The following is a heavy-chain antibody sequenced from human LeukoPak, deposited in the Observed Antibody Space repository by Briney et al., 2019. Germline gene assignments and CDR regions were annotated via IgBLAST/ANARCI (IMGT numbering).Heavy chain of an antibody. CDR2: ISGSGDST. D-gene: IGHD2-21*01. J-gene: IGHJ3*02. CDR3: AKDQVISGSEASDI. V-gene: IGHV3-23*01. Sequence: GGSLRLSCAASGFTFSSYAMSWVRQAPRKGLEWVSAISGSGDSTYCADSVKGRFTISRDNSWNTLYLQMNSLRAEDTAVYYCAKDQVISGSEASDIWGQGTMVTVSS. CDR1: GFTFSSYA.